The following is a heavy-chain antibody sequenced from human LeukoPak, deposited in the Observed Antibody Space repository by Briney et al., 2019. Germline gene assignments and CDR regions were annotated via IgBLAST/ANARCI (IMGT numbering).Heavy chain of an antibody. CDR3: AKDLLSRPDY. CDR1: GFTFSSYA. V-gene: IGHV3-23*01. Sequence: GGSLRHSCAASGFTFSSYAMHWVRQAPGKGLEWVSAISGSGGSTYYADSVKGRFTISRDNSKNTLYLQMNSLRAEDTAVYYCAKDLLSRPDYWGQGTLVTVSS. J-gene: IGHJ4*02. CDR2: ISGSGGST. D-gene: IGHD3-16*02.